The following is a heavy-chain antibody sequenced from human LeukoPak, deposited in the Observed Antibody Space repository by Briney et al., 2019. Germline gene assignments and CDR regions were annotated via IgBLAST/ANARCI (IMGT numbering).Heavy chain of an antibody. CDR1: GFAFSSNW. V-gene: IGHV3-7*01. CDR2: INQDGSGQ. J-gene: IGHJ4*02. D-gene: IGHD2-21*01. Sequence: GGSLRLSCAASGFAFSSNWASWARQGPWKWLEWVANINQDGSGQNYVDSVRGRFTISRDNAKNSAYLQMNSLRVEDTAVYYCARSLWPEDYWGQGILVTVSS. CDR3: ARSLWPEDY.